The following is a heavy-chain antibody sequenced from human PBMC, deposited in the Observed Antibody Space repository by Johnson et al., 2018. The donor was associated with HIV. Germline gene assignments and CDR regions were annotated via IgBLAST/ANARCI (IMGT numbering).Heavy chain of an antibody. CDR3: ASYSSSDAFDI. Sequence: VQLVESGGGVVRPGGSLRLSCAVAGFRFDDYGMSWVRQAPGKGLEWISTINWNGGRTGYVDSLKGRFTISRDNAKNSLYLQMNSLRAEDTAVYYCASYSSSDAFDIWGQGTMVTVSS. CDR2: INWNGGRT. J-gene: IGHJ3*02. CDR1: GFRFDDYG. D-gene: IGHD6-6*01. V-gene: IGHV3-20*04.